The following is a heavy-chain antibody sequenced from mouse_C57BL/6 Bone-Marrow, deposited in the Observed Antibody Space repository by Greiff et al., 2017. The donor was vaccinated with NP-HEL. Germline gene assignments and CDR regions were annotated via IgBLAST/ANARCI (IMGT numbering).Heavy chain of an antibody. CDR3: ARPPYYYGSTWFAY. V-gene: IGHV1-82*01. D-gene: IGHD1-1*01. CDR2: IYPGDGDT. J-gene: IGHJ3*01. CDR1: GYAFSSSW. Sequence: VQGVESGPELVKPGASVKISCKASGYAFSSSWMNWVKQRPGKGLEWIGRIYPGDGDTNYNGKFKGKATLTADKSSSTAYMQLSSLTSEDSAVYFCARPPYYYGSTWFAYWGQGTLVTVSA.